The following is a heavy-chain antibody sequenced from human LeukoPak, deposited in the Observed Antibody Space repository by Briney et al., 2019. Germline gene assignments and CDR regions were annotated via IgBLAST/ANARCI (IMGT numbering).Heavy chain of an antibody. Sequence: PGGSLRLSCAASGVTFSSYGMHWVRQAPGKGLEWVAFIRYDGSNKYYADSVKGRFTISRDNSKNTLYLQMNRLRAEDTAVYYCAKTDYDFAGVWGQGTMVTVSS. CDR3: AKTDYDFAGV. V-gene: IGHV3-30*02. D-gene: IGHD3-3*01. CDR1: GVTFSSYG. J-gene: IGHJ3*01. CDR2: IRYDGSNK.